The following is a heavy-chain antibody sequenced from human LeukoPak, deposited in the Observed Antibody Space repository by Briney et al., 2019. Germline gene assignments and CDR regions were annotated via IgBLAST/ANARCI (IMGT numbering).Heavy chain of an antibody. Sequence: GGSLRLSCAASGFTFSSYWMHWVRQAPGKGLVWVSRIISDGSSTSYADSVKGRFTISRDNAKNTLYLRMNSLRAEDTAVYYCSRGCSGHYHDYWGQGTLVTVSS. J-gene: IGHJ4*02. D-gene: IGHD3-22*01. CDR1: GFTFSSYW. CDR2: IISDGSST. V-gene: IGHV3-74*01. CDR3: SRGCSGHYHDY.